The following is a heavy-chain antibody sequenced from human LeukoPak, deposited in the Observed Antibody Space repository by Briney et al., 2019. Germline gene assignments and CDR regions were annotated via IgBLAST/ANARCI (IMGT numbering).Heavy chain of an antibody. CDR2: IYYSVTT. Sequence: SETLSLTCTVSGGSISSSDYYWGWIRQPPGKGLEWIGSIYYSVTTYYNPSLKSRVTISVDTSKNQFSLKLNSVTAADTAVYYCARGNGWYYYWGQGTLDTVSS. V-gene: IGHV4-39*07. CDR1: GGSISSSDYY. D-gene: IGHD6-19*01. J-gene: IGHJ4*02. CDR3: ARGNGWYYY.